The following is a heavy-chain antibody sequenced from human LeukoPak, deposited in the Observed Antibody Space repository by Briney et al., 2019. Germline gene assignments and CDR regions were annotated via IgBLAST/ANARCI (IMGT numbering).Heavy chain of an antibody. V-gene: IGHV3-33*01. CDR2: IWYDGSNK. CDR3: ARDRFADEGYDY. D-gene: IGHD3-10*01. J-gene: IGHJ4*02. Sequence: GGSLRLSCAASGFTFSSYGMHWVRQAPGKGLEWVAVIWYDGSNKYYADSVKGRFTISRDNSKNTLYLQMNSPRAEDTAVYYCARDRFADEGYDYWGQGTLVTVSS. CDR1: GFTFSSYG.